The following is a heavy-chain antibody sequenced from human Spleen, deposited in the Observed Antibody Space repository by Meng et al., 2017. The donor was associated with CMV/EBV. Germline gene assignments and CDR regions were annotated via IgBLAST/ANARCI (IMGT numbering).Heavy chain of an antibody. J-gene: IGHJ6*02. Sequence: SCSASGFTFYDFGMSWVRQAPRRGLEWVSGIKWNGDSTDYADSVKSRVTISRDNAKNTLYIQMNSLRAEDTALYQCARGYDFWSGGNYYYYGMDVWGQGTTVTVSS. V-gene: IGHV3-20*01. CDR2: IKWNGDST. CDR1: GFTFYDFG. D-gene: IGHD3-3*01. CDR3: ARGYDFWSGGNYYYYGMDV.